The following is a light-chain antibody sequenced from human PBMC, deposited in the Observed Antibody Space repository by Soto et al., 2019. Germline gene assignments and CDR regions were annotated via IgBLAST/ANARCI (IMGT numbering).Light chain of an antibody. CDR3: SSYTSSSTLV. Sequence: QSALTQPASVSGSPGQSITISCTGTSSDVGGYNYVSWYQQHPGNAPKLMIYDVSNRPSGVSNRVSGYKSGNTASLTISVIQDEDEADYYCSSYTSSSTLVFGGGTKVTVL. J-gene: IGLJ2*01. CDR2: DVS. CDR1: SSDVGGYNY. V-gene: IGLV2-14*01.